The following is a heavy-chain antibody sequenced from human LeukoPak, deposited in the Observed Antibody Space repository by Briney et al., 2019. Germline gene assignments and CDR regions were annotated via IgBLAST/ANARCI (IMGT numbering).Heavy chain of an antibody. CDR1: GGSISSYY. D-gene: IGHD4-11*01. CDR2: IYYSGST. CDR3: AGTTRYFDL. J-gene: IGHJ2*01. Sequence: SETLSLTCTVSGGSISSYYWSWIRQPPGKGLEWIGYIYYSGSTNYNPSLKSRVTISVDTSKNQFSLKLSSVTAADTAVYYCAGTTRYFDLWGRGTLVTVSS. V-gene: IGHV4-59*12.